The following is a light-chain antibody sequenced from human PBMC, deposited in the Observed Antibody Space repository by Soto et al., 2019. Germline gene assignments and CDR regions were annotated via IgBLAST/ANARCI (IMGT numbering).Light chain of an antibody. CDR3: QQYGSSPRT. V-gene: IGKV1-5*01. J-gene: IGKJ3*01. CDR1: QRISSW. CDR2: DAS. Sequence: DVQMTQSPSTLSASLGDKVTITCRASQRISSWLAWYQRKPGKAPKLLIYDASKLESGVPSRFSGSGSGTDFTLTISRLEPEDFAVYYCQQYGSSPRTFGPGTKVDIK.